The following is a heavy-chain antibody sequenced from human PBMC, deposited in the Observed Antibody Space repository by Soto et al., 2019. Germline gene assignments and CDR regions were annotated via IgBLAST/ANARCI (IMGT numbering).Heavy chain of an antibody. V-gene: IGHV4-30-4*08. CDR2: IYYSGST. CDR3: ARAHGPVGWFDP. D-gene: IGHD1-26*01. CDR1: DGSIGGGYYC. Sequence: SETLSVTCSVSDGSIGGGYYCWSWIRQPPGKGLEWIGYIYYSGSTYYNPSLKSRVTISVDTSKNQFSLKLSSVTAADTAVYYCARAHGPVGWFDPWGQGTLVTVSS. J-gene: IGHJ5*02.